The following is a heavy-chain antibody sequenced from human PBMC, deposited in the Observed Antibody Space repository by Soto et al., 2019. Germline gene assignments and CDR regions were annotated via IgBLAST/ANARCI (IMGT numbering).Heavy chain of an antibody. CDR3: AREILRGYSGYDFGPLDY. CDR1: GFTFSSYG. D-gene: IGHD5-12*01. CDR2: IWYDGSNK. V-gene: IGHV3-33*01. J-gene: IGHJ4*02. Sequence: GGSLRLSCAASGFTFSSYGMHWVRQAPGKGLEWVAVIWYDGSNKYYADSVKGRFTISRDNSKNTLYLQMNSLRAEDTAVYYCAREILRGYSGYDFGPLDYWGQGTLVTVSS.